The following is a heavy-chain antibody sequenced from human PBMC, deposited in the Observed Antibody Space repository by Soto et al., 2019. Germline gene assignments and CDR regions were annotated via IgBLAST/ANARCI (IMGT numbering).Heavy chain of an antibody. CDR2: IVVGSGNT. CDR3: AAKYYDFWSGYYTRDIDYYYGMDV. D-gene: IGHD3-3*01. V-gene: IGHV1-58*01. CDR1: GFTFTSSA. Sequence: ASVKVSCKASGFTFTSSAVQWVRQARGQRLEWIGWIVVGSGNTNYAQKFQERVTITRDMSTSTAYMELSSLRSEDTAVYYCAAKYYDFWSGYYTRDIDYYYGMDVWGQGTTVTVSS. J-gene: IGHJ6*02.